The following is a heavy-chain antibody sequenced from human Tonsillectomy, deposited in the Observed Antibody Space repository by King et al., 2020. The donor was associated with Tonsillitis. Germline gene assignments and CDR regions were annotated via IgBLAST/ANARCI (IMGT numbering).Heavy chain of an antibody. D-gene: IGHD3-3*01. V-gene: IGHV4-4*02. J-gene: IGHJ5*02. CDR2: VYHSGGT. Sequence: QLQESGPGLVKPSGTLSLTCAVSGGSITNTFWWSWVRRAPGKGLEWIGEVYHSGGTNYNPSLKSRVIVSLDKAKNQFSLNLTSVTAADTAIYYCARVPAFCSGSSCHNWFDPWGQGTQVTVSS. CDR3: ARVPAFCSGSSCHNWFDP. CDR1: GGSITNTFW.